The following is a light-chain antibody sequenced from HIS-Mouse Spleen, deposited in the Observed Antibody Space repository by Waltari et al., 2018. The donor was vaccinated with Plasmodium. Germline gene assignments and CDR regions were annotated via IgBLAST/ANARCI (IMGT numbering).Light chain of an antibody. CDR1: QSVSSN. CDR2: GAS. CDR3: QQYNNWSFT. Sequence: EIVMTPSPATLSVSPGERAPLSCRASQSVSSNLAWYQQKPGQAPRPLIYGASTRATGIPARFSGSGSGTEFTLTISSLQSEDFAVYYCQQYNNWSFTFGPGTKVVIK. J-gene: IGKJ3*01. V-gene: IGKV3-15*01.